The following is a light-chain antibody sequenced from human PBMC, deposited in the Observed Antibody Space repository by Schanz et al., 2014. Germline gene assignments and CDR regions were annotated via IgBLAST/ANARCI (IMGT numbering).Light chain of an antibody. V-gene: IGLV2-8*01. Sequence: QSALTQPPSASGSPGQSVTISCTGTSSDVGGYNYVSWYQQFPGKAPKLMIYEGCKRPSGVPDRFSGSKSGNTASLTISGLQAEDAADYYCSSYTSSSTPVVFGGGTKLTVL. CDR2: EGC. CDR1: SSDVGGYNY. CDR3: SSYTSSSTPVV. J-gene: IGLJ2*01.